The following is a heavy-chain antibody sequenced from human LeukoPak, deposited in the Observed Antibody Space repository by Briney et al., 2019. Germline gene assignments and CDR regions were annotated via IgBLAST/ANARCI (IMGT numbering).Heavy chain of an antibody. CDR2: ISPSGGSA. CDR1: GYTFASYY. J-gene: IGHJ3*02. Sequence: GASVKVSCKASGYTFASYYMHWVRQAPGQGLEWMGIISPSGGSAIYAQKFQGRVTMTEDTSTDTAYMELSSLRSEDTAVYYCATDGSSGSGSYFNRAFDIWGQGTMVTVSS. D-gene: IGHD1-26*01. CDR3: ATDGSSGSGSYFNRAFDI. V-gene: IGHV1-46*01.